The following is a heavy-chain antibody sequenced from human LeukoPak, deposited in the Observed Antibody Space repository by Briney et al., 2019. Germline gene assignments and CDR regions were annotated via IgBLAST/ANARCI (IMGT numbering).Heavy chain of an antibody. V-gene: IGHV4-4*07. D-gene: IGHD3-9*01. CDR1: GGSISSYY. J-gene: IGHJ4*02. CDR3: ARHARRSAYYDILTGPRFDY. Sequence: SETLSLTCTVSGGSISSYYWSWIRQPAGKGLEWIGRIYTSGSTNYNPSLKSRVTMSVDTSKNQFSLKLSSVTAADTAVYYCARHARRSAYYDILTGPRFDYWGQGTLVTVSS. CDR2: IYTSGST.